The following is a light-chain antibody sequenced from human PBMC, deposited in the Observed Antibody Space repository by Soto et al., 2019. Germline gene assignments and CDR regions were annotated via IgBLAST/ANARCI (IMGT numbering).Light chain of an antibody. CDR2: DAS. J-gene: IGKJ1*01. Sequence: IQMTQSPSSLSASVGYRFTISCRASQSVSTWLAWYQQTPGKAPKLLMYDASTLESGAPARFSGSGSGTEFTLTISSMQPEDFATYHCQEYKTWTFGQGTKVDIK. CDR3: QEYKTWT. V-gene: IGKV1-5*01. CDR1: QSVSTW.